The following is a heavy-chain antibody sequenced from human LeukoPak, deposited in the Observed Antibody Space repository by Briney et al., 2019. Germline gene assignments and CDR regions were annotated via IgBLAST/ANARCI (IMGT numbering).Heavy chain of an antibody. CDR3: AREEYDSGWYKWFGP. V-gene: IGHV3-23*01. CDR2: IKYSGSGT. CDR1: LITFSTYA. J-gene: IGHJ5*02. Sequence: GGSLRLSRAHSLITFSTYATTWVRHTPGRGLEWVSRIKYSGSGTFYADSVKGRFTISRDNSKDTLYLQMHSLRVEDTAVYYCAREEYDSGWYKWFGPWGQGTLVTVSS. D-gene: IGHD6-19*01.